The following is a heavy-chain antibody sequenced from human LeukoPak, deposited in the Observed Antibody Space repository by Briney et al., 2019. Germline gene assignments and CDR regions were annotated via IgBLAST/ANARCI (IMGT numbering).Heavy chain of an antibody. Sequence: GGSLRLSCAASGFTFSSYAMSWVRQAPGKGLEWLSGISGSGGRTYYADSVKGRFTISRDNSKNTLYLQMNSLRAEDTAVYYCGKTGVVVAGTFEVPYFDYWGQGTLVTVSS. D-gene: IGHD6-19*01. V-gene: IGHV3-23*01. J-gene: IGHJ4*02. CDR3: GKTGVVVAGTFEVPYFDY. CDR1: GFTFSSYA. CDR2: ISGSGGRT.